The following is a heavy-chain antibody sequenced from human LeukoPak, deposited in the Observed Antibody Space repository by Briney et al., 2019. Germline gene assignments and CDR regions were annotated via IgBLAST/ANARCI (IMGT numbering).Heavy chain of an antibody. CDR2: ITPMFDTP. D-gene: IGHD2-2*01. V-gene: IGHV1-69*06. J-gene: IGHJ4*02. CDR3: ARGICTTTTCYHIDY. CDR1: GGTLSNYA. Sequence: SVKVSCKASGGTLSNYAITWVRQVPGQGLEWMGRITPMFDTPKYAQRFQGRATISADKSMSTAYMELSSLRSDDTAVYYCARGICTTTTCYHIDYWGQGTLVTVSS.